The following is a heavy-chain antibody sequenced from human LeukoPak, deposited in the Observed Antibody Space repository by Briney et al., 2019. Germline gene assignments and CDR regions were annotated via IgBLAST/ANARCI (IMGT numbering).Heavy chain of an antibody. CDR3: ARDIGGSYTAIDH. V-gene: IGHV3-21*01. CDR1: GFTFSSYS. Sequence: PGGSLRLSCAASGFTFSSYSMNWVRQAPGKGLEWVSVISSSSAHINYADSGKGRFTISRDNPRNSLYLQMNSLRAEDTAVYYCARDIGGSYTAIDHWGQGTLVTVSS. J-gene: IGHJ4*02. CDR2: ISSSSAHI. D-gene: IGHD1-26*01.